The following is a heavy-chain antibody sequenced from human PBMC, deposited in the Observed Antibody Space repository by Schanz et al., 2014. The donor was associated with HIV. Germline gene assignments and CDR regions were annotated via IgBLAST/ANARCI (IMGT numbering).Heavy chain of an antibody. CDR1: GYPFTRYG. V-gene: IGHV1-18*01. D-gene: IGHD4-4*01. CDR3: ARDKTVATWAYYYGMDV. J-gene: IGHJ6*02. CDR2: ISAYNGNT. Sequence: QVQLVQSGAEVTKPGSSVKVSCRSSGYPFTRYGISWVRQAPGQGLEWMGWISAYNGNTKYAQRLQGRVTMTTDTSTSTAYMELRSLRSDDTAVYYCARDKTVATWAYYYGMDVWGQGTTVTVS.